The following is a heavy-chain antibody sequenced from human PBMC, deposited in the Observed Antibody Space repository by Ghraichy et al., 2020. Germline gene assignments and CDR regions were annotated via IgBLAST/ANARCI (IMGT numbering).Heavy chain of an antibody. CDR1: GFTVSSNY. J-gene: IGHJ3*02. CDR3: ASIEGKWVYAFDI. CDR2: IYSGGST. D-gene: IGHD1-26*01. Sequence: GGSLRLSCAASGFTVSSNYMSWVRQAPGKGLEWVSVIYSGGSTYYADSVKGRFTISRDNSKNTLYLQMNSLRAEDTAVYYCASIEGKWVYAFDIWGQGTMVTVSS. V-gene: IGHV3-53*01.